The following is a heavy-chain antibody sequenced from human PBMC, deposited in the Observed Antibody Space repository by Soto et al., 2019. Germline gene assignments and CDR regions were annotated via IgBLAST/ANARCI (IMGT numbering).Heavy chain of an antibody. J-gene: IGHJ4*02. CDR2: TYYRSKWYN. Sequence: PSQTLPITGDLSGDSVSSTSAAWNWIRQSPSRGLEWLGRTYYRSKWYNDYAVSVKSRITINPDTSKNQFSLQLNSVTPEDTAVYYCAKAGYSSGPLSWWGQGTLVTVSS. CDR3: AKAGYSSGPLSW. D-gene: IGHD6-19*01. V-gene: IGHV6-1*01. CDR1: GDSVSSTSAA.